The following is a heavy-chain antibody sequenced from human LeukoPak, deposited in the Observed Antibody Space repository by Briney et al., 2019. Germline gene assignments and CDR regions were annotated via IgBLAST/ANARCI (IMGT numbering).Heavy chain of an antibody. CDR1: GFTFSSYW. D-gene: IGHD6-25*01. Sequence: GGSLILSCVTSGFTFSSYWMSWVRQTPRKGLEWVANIAQDGSEKNYLDSVKGRFIISRDNAKNSLYLQMNSLRGEDTAVYYCARGKRDYWGQGTLVTVSS. CDR2: IAQDGSEK. CDR3: ARGKRDY. V-gene: IGHV3-7*04. J-gene: IGHJ4*02.